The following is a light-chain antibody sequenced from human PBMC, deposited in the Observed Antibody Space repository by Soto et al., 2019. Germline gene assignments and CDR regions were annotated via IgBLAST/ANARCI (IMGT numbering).Light chain of an antibody. CDR3: QSYDSSLRGSV. J-gene: IGLJ2*01. CDR2: ANS. V-gene: IGLV1-40*01. CDR1: SSNFGAGYD. Sequence: QSVLTQPPSVSGAPGQRVTFSCTGTSSNFGAGYDVHWYQQVAGTAPKLLIYANSNRPSGVPDRFSGSKSGTSASLAITGLQAGDEADYYCQSYDSSLRGSVFGGGTKLTVL.